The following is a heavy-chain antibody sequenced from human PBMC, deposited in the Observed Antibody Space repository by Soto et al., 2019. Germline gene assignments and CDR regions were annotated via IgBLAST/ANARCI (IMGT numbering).Heavy chain of an antibody. CDR3: ARSALSSVVPDY. Sequence: RESLKISCKGSGYSFTSYWISWVRQMPGKGLEWMGRIDPSDSYTNYSPSFQGHVTISADKSISTAYLQWSSLKASDTAMYYCARSALSSVVPDYWGQGTLVTVSS. CDR1: GYSFTSYW. CDR2: IDPSDSYT. V-gene: IGHV5-10-1*01. D-gene: IGHD2-15*01. J-gene: IGHJ4*02.